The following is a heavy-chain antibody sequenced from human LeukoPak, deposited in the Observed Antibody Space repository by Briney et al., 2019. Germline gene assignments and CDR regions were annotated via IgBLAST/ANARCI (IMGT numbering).Heavy chain of an antibody. CDR1: GGSISGGGYS. V-gene: IGHV4-30-2*01. J-gene: IGHJ5*02. Sequence: PSQTLSLTCAVSGGSISGGGYSWSWIRQPPGKGLEWIGYIYHSGSTYYNPSLKSRVTISVDRSKNQFSLKLSSVTAADTAVYYCARRVTMVRGVKNWFDPWGQGTLVTVSS. D-gene: IGHD3-10*01. CDR3: ARRVTMVRGVKNWFDP. CDR2: IYHSGST.